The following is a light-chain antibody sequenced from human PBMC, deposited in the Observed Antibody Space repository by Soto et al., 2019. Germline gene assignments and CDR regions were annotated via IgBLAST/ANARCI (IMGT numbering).Light chain of an antibody. CDR1: QSVSRY. CDR3: QQRRDWPST. CDR2: DAS. Sequence: EIVLTQSPATLSLSPGERATLSCRASQSVSRYLAWYQQKPGQAPRLLIYDASNRATGIPARFSGSGSATDFTLTISSLEPEDFAVYYCQQRRDWPSTFGGGTKVQIK. V-gene: IGKV3-11*01. J-gene: IGKJ4*01.